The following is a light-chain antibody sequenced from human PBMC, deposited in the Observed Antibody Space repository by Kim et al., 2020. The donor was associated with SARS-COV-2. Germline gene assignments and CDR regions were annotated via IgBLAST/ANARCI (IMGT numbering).Light chain of an antibody. CDR3: QAWDRRTGV. V-gene: IGLV3-1*01. J-gene: IGLJ2*01. CDR1: KLGNKY. Sequence: GSPENTAPITFTGDKLGNKYSLWYQQRPGQTPVLVIFQDNKRPSTIPERFSASNSGNTATLTISATQPLDEAVYFCQAWDRRTGVFGGGTQLTVL. CDR2: QDN.